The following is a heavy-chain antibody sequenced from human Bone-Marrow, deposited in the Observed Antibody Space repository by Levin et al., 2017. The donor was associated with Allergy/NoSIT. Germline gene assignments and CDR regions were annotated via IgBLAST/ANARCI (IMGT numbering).Heavy chain of an antibody. CDR2: ISTDGDGT. CDR3: ARWGSTSCYDY. V-gene: IGHV3-64*01. J-gene: IGHJ4*02. CDR1: GFTFSTYA. Sequence: GGSLRLSCAASGFTFSTYAMHWVSQAPGKGLEYVSAISTDGDGTYYANSVKGRFAISRDNSRNTLFLHMGSLRAEDMAVYYCARWGSTSCYDYWGQGTLVTVSS. D-gene: IGHD2-2*01.